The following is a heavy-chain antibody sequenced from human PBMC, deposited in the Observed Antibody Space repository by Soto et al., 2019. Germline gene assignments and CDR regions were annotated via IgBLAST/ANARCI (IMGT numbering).Heavy chain of an antibody. CDR3: ARSRSGGVVYYYYYMDV. CDR2: ISSSSSYI. CDR1: GFTFSSYS. V-gene: IGHV3-21*01. Sequence: GGSLRLSCAASGFTFSSYSMNWVRQAPGKGLEWVSSISSSSSYIYYADSVKGRFTTSRDNAKNSLYQQMNSLRAEDTAVYYCARSRSGGVVYYYYYMDVWGKGTTVTVSS. D-gene: IGHD3-3*01. J-gene: IGHJ6*03.